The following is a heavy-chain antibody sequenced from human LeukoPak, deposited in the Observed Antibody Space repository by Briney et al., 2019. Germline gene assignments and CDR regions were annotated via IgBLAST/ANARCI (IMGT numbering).Heavy chain of an antibody. D-gene: IGHD3-10*01. V-gene: IGHV3-33*08. J-gene: IGHJ4*02. Sequence: GGSLRLSCTASGFTFSKYGMHWVRQAPGKGLEWVAIIWLDGSNEYYADSVKGRFTISRDTSKNTLSLQMNSLRAEDTAVYYCARLGGSGGLSVDYWGQGTLVTVSS. CDR1: GFTFSKYG. CDR2: IWLDGSNE. CDR3: ARLGGSGGLSVDY.